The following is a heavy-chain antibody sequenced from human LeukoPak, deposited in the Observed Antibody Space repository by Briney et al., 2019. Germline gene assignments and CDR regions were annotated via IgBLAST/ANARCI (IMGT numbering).Heavy chain of an antibody. V-gene: IGHV3-43*02. Sequence: EWVXLISGDGGXTYYADSVKGRFTISRDNSKNSLYLQMNSLRTEDTALYYCAKDIYCSSISCYDHYYYYGMDVWGX. CDR2: ISGDGGXT. J-gene: IGHJ6*02. CDR3: AKDIYCSSISCYDHYYYYGMDV. D-gene: IGHD2-2*01.